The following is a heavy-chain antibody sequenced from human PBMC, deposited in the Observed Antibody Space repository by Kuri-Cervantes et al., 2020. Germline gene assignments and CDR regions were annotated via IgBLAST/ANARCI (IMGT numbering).Heavy chain of an antibody. Sequence: GSLRLSCAVYGGSFSGYYWSWIRQPPGKGLEWIGEINHSGSTNYNPSLKSRVTISVDTSKNQFSLKLSSVTAADTAVYYCARGPMQQLVGGWFDPWGQGTLVTVSS. D-gene: IGHD6-13*01. CDR3: ARGPMQQLVGGWFDP. J-gene: IGHJ5*02. V-gene: IGHV4-34*01. CDR2: INHSGST. CDR1: GGSFSGYY.